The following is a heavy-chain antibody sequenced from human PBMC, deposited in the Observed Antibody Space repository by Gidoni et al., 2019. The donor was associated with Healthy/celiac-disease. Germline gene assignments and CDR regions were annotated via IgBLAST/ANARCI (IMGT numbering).Heavy chain of an antibody. CDR1: GFTFSSYG. J-gene: IGHJ5*02. CDR3: AKDNRAAAGVQRFDP. V-gene: IGHV3-30*18. Sequence: QVQLVESGGGVVQPGRPLRLSCAASGFTFSSYGMHWVRQAPGKGLEWVAVRSYDGSNKYYADSVKGRFTIYRDNSKNTLYLQMNSLRAEDTAVYYCAKDNRAAAGVQRFDPWGQGTLVTVSS. CDR2: RSYDGSNK. D-gene: IGHD6-13*01.